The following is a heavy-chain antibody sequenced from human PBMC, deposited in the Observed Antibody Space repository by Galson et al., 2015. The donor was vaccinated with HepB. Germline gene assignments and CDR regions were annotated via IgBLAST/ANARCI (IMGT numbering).Heavy chain of an antibody. J-gene: IGHJ4*02. D-gene: IGHD2-21*02. CDR2: ISSTRDNI. CDR1: GFVFSTFT. CDR3: AAQHPAYCGGDCSQFDY. V-gene: IGHV3-21*01. Sequence: SPRLSCAASGFVFSTFTMTWVRQAPGKGPEWVSSISSTRDNIYYSDSVKGRFTISRDNAEKSLFLQRNSLRVEDTALYYCAAQHPAYCGGDCSQFDYWGQGTLVTVSS.